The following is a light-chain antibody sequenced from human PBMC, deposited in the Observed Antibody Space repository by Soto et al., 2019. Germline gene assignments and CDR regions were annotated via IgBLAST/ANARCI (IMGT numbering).Light chain of an antibody. V-gene: IGKV3-20*01. J-gene: IGKJ1*01. CDR2: GAS. Sequence: EIVLTQSPGTLSLSPGERATLSCRASQSVSSSYLAWYQQKPGQAPRLLIYGASSRATGIPDRFSGSGSGTDFTLTISRLEPEDFAVYYCQQYGGSPTWTFGQGTK. CDR1: QSVSSSY. CDR3: QQYGGSPTWT.